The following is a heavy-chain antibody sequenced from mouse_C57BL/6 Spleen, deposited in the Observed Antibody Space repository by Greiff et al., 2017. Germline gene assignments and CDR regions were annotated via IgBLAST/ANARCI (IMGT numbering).Heavy chain of an antibody. J-gene: IGHJ4*01. D-gene: IGHD1-1*01. V-gene: IGHV14-4*01. CDR1: GFNIKDDY. CDR2: IDPANGDT. CDR3: TTDDYGSSRYAMDY. Sequence: VQLQQPGAELVRPGASVKLSCTASGFNIKDDYMHWVKQRPEQGLEWIGWIDPANGDTEYASKFQGKATITADTASNTAYLQLSSLTSEDTAVYYCTTDDYGSSRYAMDYWGQGTSVTVSS.